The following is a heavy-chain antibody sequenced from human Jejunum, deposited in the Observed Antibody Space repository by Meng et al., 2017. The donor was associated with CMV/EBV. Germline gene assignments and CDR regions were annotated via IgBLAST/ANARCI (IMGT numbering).Heavy chain of an antibody. CDR1: GFPVINTY. D-gene: IGHD3-3*01. CDR3: ARHLYSFGVVTAIDY. J-gene: IGHJ4*02. V-gene: IGHV3-53*01. CDR2: TYTGGTT. Sequence: GFPVINTYMRWVRQAPGKGLEWVSVTYTGGTTYYADSVKGRFTVSRDSLNNTLSLQMNSLRAEDTAFYYCARHLYSFGVVTAIDYWGQGTLVTVSS.